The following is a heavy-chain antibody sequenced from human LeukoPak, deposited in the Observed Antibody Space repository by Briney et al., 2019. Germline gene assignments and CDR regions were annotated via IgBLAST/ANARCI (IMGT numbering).Heavy chain of an antibody. CDR2: MYHNSGAT. Sequence: SETLPLTCTVSGYSITTGYYWAWIRQPPGKGPEWIGSMYHNSGATFYSPSLKSRVTISVDTSKNQLSLKLSSVTAADTAVYYCAREDGSGWPRYNWFDPWGQGTLVTVSS. D-gene: IGHD6-19*01. V-gene: IGHV4-38-2*02. J-gene: IGHJ5*02. CDR3: AREDGSGWPRYNWFDP. CDR1: GYSITTGYY.